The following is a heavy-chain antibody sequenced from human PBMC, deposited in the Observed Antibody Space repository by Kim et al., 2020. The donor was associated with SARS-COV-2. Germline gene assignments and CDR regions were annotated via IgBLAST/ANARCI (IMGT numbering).Heavy chain of an antibody. CDR3: ARGVPLEINFYYYYMAV. Sequence: SETLSLTCTVSGGSISTYYWSWIRQPPGKGLEWIGDIIYSGRTNYNPSLKSRVTISLDTSKNHFSLRLGSVTAADTAVYYCARGVPLEINFYYYYMAVWG. CDR2: IIYSGRT. V-gene: IGHV4-59*08. CDR1: GGSISTYY. D-gene: IGHD3-3*01. J-gene: IGHJ6*03.